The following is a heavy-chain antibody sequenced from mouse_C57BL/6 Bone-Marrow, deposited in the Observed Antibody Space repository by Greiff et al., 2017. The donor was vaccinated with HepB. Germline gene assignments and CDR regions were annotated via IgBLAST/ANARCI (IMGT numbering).Heavy chain of an antibody. CDR1: GYTFTSYW. V-gene: IGHV1-53*01. Sequence: QVQLKQPGTELVKPGASVKLSCKASGYTFTSYWMHWVKQRPGQGLEWIGNINPSNGGTNYNEKFKSKATLTVDKSSSTAYMQLSSLTSGDSAVYYCARRRRDSSGYGWFAYWGQGTVVTVSA. D-gene: IGHD3-2*02. CDR2: INPSNGGT. J-gene: IGHJ3*01. CDR3: ARRRRDSSGYGWFAY.